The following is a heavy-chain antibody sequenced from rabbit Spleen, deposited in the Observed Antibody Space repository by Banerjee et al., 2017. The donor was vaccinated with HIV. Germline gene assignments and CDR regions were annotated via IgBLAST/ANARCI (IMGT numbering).Heavy chain of an antibody. CDR1: GFSFSSGYD. D-gene: IGHD4-1*01. Sequence: QEQLVESGGGLVQPEESLTLTCTASGFSFSSGYDMFWVRQAPGKGLEYIGYITSGGTTYYASWAKGRFAITRSTNLNTVTLQMTSPTAADTATYFCARDGDGGWGAYFNLWGPGTLVTVS. J-gene: IGHJ4*01. CDR3: ARDGDGGWGAYFNL. V-gene: IGHV1S47*01. CDR2: ITSGGTT.